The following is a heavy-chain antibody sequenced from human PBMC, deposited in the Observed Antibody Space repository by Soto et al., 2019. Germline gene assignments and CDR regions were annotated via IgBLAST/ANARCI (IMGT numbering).Heavy chain of an antibody. CDR3: ASEYSGYSAAPGGFDP. V-gene: IGHV1-46*03. CDR1: GYTFTSYY. J-gene: IGHJ5*02. Sequence: SVKASCKASGYTFTSYYMHWVRQAPAEGLEWMGIINPSGGSTSYAHNFQGRVTMTRDTSTSPVYMDLSSLRYEDRAAYYCASEYSGYSAAPGGFDPWGQGTPVTVCS. CDR2: INPSGGST. D-gene: IGHD5-12*01.